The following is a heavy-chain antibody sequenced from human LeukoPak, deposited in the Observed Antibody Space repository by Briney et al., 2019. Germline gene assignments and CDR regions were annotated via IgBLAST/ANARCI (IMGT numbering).Heavy chain of an antibody. CDR1: GFNFQYAW. CDR3: TSLVGSPTY. J-gene: IGHJ4*02. D-gene: IGHD4-23*01. Sequence: PGGSLRLSCAGPGFNFQYAWMTWVRQAPGKGPEWVGRIKSKRDGETTDYTTLVKGRFSISRDDSKNTVYLQMNSLRTEDTAVYYCTSLVGSPTYWGQGTLVAVSS. CDR2: IKSKRDGETT. V-gene: IGHV3-15*01.